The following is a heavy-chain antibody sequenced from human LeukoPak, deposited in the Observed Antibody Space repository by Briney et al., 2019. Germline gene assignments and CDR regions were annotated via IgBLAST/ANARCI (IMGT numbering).Heavy chain of an antibody. D-gene: IGHD3-9*01. V-gene: IGHV1-2*04. CDR2: INPNSGGT. Sequence: ASVKVSCKVSGYTFTGYYMHWVRQAPGQGLEWMGWINPNSGGTNYAQKFQGWVTMTRGTSISTAYMELSRLRSDDTAVYYCARGNYDILTGYFVYWGQGTLVTVSS. J-gene: IGHJ4*02. CDR3: ARGNYDILTGYFVY. CDR1: GYTFTGYY.